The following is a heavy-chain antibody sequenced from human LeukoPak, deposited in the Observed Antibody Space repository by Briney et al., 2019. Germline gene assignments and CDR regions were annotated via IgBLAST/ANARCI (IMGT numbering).Heavy chain of an antibody. V-gene: IGHV3-53*01. CDR2: IYSGGST. D-gene: IGHD2-8*01. CDR1: GFTFSSYA. Sequence: PGGSLRLSCAASGFTFSSYAMSWVRQAPGKGLEWVSVIYSGGSTYYADSVKGRFTISRDNSKNTLYLQMNSLRAEDTAVYYCARDLFAYCTNGVCYDYWGQGTLVTVSS. CDR3: ARDLFAYCTNGVCYDY. J-gene: IGHJ4*02.